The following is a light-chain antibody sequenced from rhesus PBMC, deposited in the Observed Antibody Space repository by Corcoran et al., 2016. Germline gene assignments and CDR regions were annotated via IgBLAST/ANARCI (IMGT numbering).Light chain of an antibody. CDR1: QSVSSY. J-gene: IGKJ2*01. Sequence: QVILTQSPATLSLSPGERATLSCRASQSVSSYLAWYQQKPGQAPRLLIYDASSRATGIPDRFSGSGSVTDFSRTISSLEPEDVGVYHCYQHSSGYSFGQGTKVEMK. V-gene: IGKV3-10*01. CDR3: YQHSSGYS. CDR2: DAS.